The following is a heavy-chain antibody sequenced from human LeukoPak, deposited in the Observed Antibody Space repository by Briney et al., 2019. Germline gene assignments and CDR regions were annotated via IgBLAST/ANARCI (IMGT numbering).Heavy chain of an antibody. Sequence: SQTLSLTCTVSGGSISSGSYYWSWIRQPAGKGLEWIGRIYTSGSTNYNPSLKSRVTISVDTSKNQFSLKLSSVTAADTAVYYCARGLGSSWYGEFDIWGQGTMVTVSS. CDR3: ARGLGSSWYGEFDI. J-gene: IGHJ3*02. CDR1: GGSISSGSYY. CDR2: IYTSGST. D-gene: IGHD6-13*01. V-gene: IGHV4-61*02.